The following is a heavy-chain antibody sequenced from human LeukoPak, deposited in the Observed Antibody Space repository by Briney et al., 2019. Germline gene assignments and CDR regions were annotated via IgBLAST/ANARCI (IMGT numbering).Heavy chain of an antibody. V-gene: IGHV4-34*01. CDR2: INHSRST. Sequence: SETLSLTCAVYGGSFSGYYWSWTRQPPGKGLEWIGEINHSRSTNYNSSLKSRVTISVDTSKNKFSLKVSSVTAADTAVYYCAREKMRRYSYGYAHWGQGTLVTVSS. D-gene: IGHD5-18*01. CDR3: AREKMRRYSYGYAH. CDR1: GGSFSGYY. J-gene: IGHJ4*02.